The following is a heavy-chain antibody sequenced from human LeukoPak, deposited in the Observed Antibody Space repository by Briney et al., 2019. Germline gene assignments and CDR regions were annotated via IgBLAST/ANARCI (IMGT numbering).Heavy chain of an antibody. D-gene: IGHD1-1*01. CDR1: GGTFSSYA. CDR3: ARDPVQGPYYYYGMDV. J-gene: IGHJ6*02. Sequence: ASVKVSCKASGGTFSSYAISWVRQAPGQGLEWMGWINPNSGGTDYAQKFQGRVTMTRDTSISTAYMELSRLRSDDTAVYYCARDPVQGPYYYYGMDVWGQGTTVTVSS. CDR2: INPNSGGT. V-gene: IGHV1-2*02.